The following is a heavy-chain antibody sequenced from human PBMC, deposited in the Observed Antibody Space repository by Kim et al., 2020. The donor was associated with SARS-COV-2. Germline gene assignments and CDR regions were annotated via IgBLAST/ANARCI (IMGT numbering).Heavy chain of an antibody. CDR3: ARDRQCGY. V-gene: IGHV1-18*01. CDR2: NGTT. Sequence: NGTTNYAQSLQDRVTMTTDTSTNTAYMELGSLRSDDTAVYYCARDRQCGYWGQGTLVTVSS. J-gene: IGHJ4*02. D-gene: IGHD6-19*01.